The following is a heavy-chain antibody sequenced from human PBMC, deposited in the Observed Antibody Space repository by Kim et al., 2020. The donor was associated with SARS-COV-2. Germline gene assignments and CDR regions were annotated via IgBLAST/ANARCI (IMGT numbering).Heavy chain of an antibody. CDR1: GFTFSSYS. D-gene: IGHD3-9*01. Sequence: GGSLRLSCAASGFTFSSYSMNWVRQAPGKGLEWVSSISSSSSYIYYADSVKGRFTISRDNAKNSLYLQMNSLRAEDTAVYYCARELSYDILTGPVYGMDVWGQGTTVTVSS. CDR3: ARELSYDILTGPVYGMDV. CDR2: ISSSSSYI. J-gene: IGHJ6*02. V-gene: IGHV3-21*01.